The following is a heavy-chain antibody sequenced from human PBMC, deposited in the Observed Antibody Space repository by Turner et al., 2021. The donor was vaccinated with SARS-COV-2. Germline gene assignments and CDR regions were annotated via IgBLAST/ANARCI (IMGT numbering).Heavy chain of an antibody. J-gene: IGHJ3*02. CDR3: ARPIYSVSWYDLGVSVFDI. CDR2: SYPGDSDI. CDR1: GRSFSSYC. Sequence: EQHMVRSGTQVRKPAVSLKSSCTGAGRSFSSYCIGWVRQMPGKGLEWMMISYPGDSDIRYSPSIKGQVTMSADKSNSTVYLKWSSVKASDTAMYYCARPIYSVSWYDLGVSVFDIWSQGTMVTVSS. D-gene: IGHD6-13*01. V-gene: IGHV5-51*03.